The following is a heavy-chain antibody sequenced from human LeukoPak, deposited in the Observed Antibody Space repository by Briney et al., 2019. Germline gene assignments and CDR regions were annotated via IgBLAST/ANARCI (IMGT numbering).Heavy chain of an antibody. CDR2: IYTSGST. CDR1: GGSISSGSYY. J-gene: IGHJ6*03. CDR3: ARASLRYYYYMDV. D-gene: IGHD4-17*01. V-gene: IGHV4-61*02. Sequence: PSQTLSLTCTVSGGSISSGSYYWSWIRQPAGKGLEWIGRIYTSGSTNYNPSLKSRVTMSVDTSKNQFSLKLSSVTAADTAVYYCARASLRYYYYMDVWGKGTTVTVSS.